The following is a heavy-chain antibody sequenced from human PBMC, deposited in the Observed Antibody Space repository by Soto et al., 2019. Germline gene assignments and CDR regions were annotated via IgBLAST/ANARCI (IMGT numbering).Heavy chain of an antibody. Sequence: EVQLLESGGGLVQPGGSLRLSCVASGFTFKNYDMRWVRQAPGKGLEWVSGISGSGAITYYADPVRGRFTISRDNSKNTLSLQLNSLGAEDTAIYYCAKDRQFRSYYERAGNYNNWGQGTLVTVSS. V-gene: IGHV3-23*01. D-gene: IGHD3-9*01. CDR2: ISGSGAIT. CDR3: AKDRQFRSYYERAGNYNN. CDR1: GFTFKNYD. J-gene: IGHJ4*02.